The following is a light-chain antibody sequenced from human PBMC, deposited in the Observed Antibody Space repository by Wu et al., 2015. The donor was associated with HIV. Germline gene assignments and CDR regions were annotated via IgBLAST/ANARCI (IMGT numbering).Light chain of an antibody. J-gene: IGKJ1*01. V-gene: IGKV3-20*01. CDR2: DAF. CDR1: QSVSSSY. Sequence: EIVLTQSPGTLSLSPGEGATLSCRASQSVSSSYLAWYQQRPGQAPRLLMYDAFTRATGIPDRFSGSGSGTDFTLTISRLEPEDFAVYYCQQYGSSPRTFGQGTKVEIK. CDR3: QQYGSSPRT.